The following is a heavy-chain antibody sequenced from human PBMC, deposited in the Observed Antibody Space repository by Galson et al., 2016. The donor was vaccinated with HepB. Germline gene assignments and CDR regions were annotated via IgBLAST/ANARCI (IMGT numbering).Heavy chain of an antibody. J-gene: IGHJ4*02. CDR3: AREDGVHYETSVYHGFLDS. CDR1: GFSFSSYS. V-gene: IGHV3-30-3*01. CDR2: ISTDGNNA. Sequence: SLRLSCAASGFSFSSYSMHWVRQAPGKGLEWVAVISTDGNNAYFADSVKGRFTISRDNSKNTVDLQMNSLGREDTAVYYCAREDGVHYETSVYHGFLDSWGQETLVTVSS. D-gene: IGHD3-16*01.